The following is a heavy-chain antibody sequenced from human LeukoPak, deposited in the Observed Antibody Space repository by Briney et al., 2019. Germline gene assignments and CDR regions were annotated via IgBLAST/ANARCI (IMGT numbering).Heavy chain of an antibody. D-gene: IGHD3-9*01. V-gene: IGHV3-48*03. Sequence: GGSLRLSCAASGFTFSSYEMDWVRQAPGKGLEWVSYISSSGSTIYYADSVKGRFTISRDNAKNSLYLQMNSLRAEDTAVYYCAREIYDVLTGWGYAFDIWGQGTMVTVSS. CDR3: AREIYDVLTGWGYAFDI. CDR1: GFTFSSYE. CDR2: ISSSGSTI. J-gene: IGHJ3*02.